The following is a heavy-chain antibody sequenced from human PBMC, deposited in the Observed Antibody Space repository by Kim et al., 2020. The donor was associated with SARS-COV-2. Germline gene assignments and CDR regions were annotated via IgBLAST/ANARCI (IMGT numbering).Heavy chain of an antibody. J-gene: IGHJ6*02. V-gene: IGHV4-39*07. D-gene: IGHD3-10*01. Sequence: LKSRVTISVDTSKKQFSLKLSSVTAADTAVYYCARAGSGSPYYYYYGMDVWGQGTTVTVSS. CDR3: ARAGSGSPYYYYYGMDV.